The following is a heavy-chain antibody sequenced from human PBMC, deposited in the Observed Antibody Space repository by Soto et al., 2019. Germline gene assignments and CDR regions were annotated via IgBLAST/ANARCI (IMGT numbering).Heavy chain of an antibody. D-gene: IGHD2-15*01. Sequence: GGSLRLSCAASGFTFSSYAMSWVRQAPGKGLEWVSAISGRGGSTYYADSVKGRFTISRDNSKNTLYLQMNSLRAEDTAVYYCAKGYSVYCSGGSCYLDAFDIWGQGTMVTVSS. CDR2: ISGRGGST. CDR1: GFTFSSYA. V-gene: IGHV3-23*01. CDR3: AKGYSVYCSGGSCYLDAFDI. J-gene: IGHJ3*02.